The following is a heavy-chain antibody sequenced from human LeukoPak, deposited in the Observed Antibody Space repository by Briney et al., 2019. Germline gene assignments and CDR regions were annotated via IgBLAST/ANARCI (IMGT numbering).Heavy chain of an antibody. CDR3: ARAKVIVPDY. J-gene: IGHJ4*02. CDR1: AYSFTGYF. Sequence: VASVKVSFKTSAYSFTGYFFHWIRQAPGQGLEWMGWINANSGDTNYAQQFQGRLTMTRDRSISTVYMELSRLRTDDTAVYYCARAKVIVPDYWGQGTLVTVSS. D-gene: IGHD5-18*01. V-gene: IGHV1-2*02. CDR2: INANSGDT.